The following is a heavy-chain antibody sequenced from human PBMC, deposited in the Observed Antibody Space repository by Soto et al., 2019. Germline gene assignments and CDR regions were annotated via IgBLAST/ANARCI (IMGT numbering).Heavy chain of an antibody. CDR1: GFTFSSYS. J-gene: IGHJ4*02. Sequence: EVQLVESGGGLVQPGGSLRLSCAASGFTFSSYSMNWVRQAPGKGLEWFSYIISSSSTIYYADSGKGLFTISRDNAKNSLYLQMTSLRAEDMAVYYCARDPTCGAPAANGAFDYWGQGTLVTVSS. D-gene: IGHD2-2*01. CDR2: IISSSSTI. V-gene: IGHV3-48*01. CDR3: ARDPTCGAPAANGAFDY.